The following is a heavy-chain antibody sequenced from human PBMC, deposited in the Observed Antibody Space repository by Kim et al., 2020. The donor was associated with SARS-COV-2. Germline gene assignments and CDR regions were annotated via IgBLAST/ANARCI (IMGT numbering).Heavy chain of an antibody. CDR2: IYHSGTT. CDR1: GYSISSGYY. Sequence: SETMSLTCTVSGYSISSGYYWGWIRQPPGKGLEWIGSIYHSGTTYYNPSLKSRVTLSVDTSKNQFSLKLNSVTAADTAVYYCARVGFYCGSGSYYNVDYWGQGTLGTVSS. D-gene: IGHD3-10*01. CDR3: ARVGFYCGSGSYYNVDY. V-gene: IGHV4-38-2*02. J-gene: IGHJ4*02.